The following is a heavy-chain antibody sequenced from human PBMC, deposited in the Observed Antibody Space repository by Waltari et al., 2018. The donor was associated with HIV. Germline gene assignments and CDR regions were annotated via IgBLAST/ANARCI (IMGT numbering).Heavy chain of an antibody. CDR2: LSAGGETK. D-gene: IGHD2-2*01. V-gene: IGHV3-23*01. Sequence: EVQLLESGGGLVQPGGSLRLSCAGSGLTFRSYAMSWVRQAPGKGLEWVSVLSAGGETKHYAASVKGRFTIARDESNNTLYLQMNSLRAEDTAVYYCAKAVRYQLLYYAMDVWGQGTTVTVSS. CDR3: AKAVRYQLLYYAMDV. J-gene: IGHJ6*02. CDR1: GLTFRSYA.